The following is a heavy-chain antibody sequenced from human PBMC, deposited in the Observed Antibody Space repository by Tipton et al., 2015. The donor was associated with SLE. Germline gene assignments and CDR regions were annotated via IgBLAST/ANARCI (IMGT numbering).Heavy chain of an antibody. V-gene: IGHV4-59*12. D-gene: IGHD3-22*01. J-gene: IGHJ4*02. CDR2: IYYSGSI. Sequence: TLSLTCTVSGGSISTYYWSWIRQPPGKGLEWIGYIYYSGSISYNPSLKSRVTISVDTSKNQFSLKLSSVTAADTAVYYCARGRDYYDSSGYLYDFDYWGQGTLVTVSS. CDR1: GGSISTYY. CDR3: ARGRDYYDSSGYLYDFDY.